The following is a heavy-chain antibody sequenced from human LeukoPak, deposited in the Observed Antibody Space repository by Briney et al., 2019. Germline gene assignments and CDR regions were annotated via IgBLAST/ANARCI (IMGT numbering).Heavy chain of an antibody. Sequence: ASVKVSCKASGYTFTSYGITWVRQAPGQGLEWMGWISVFNGNTNKAQKFQDRVIMTADTSTGTAYMELRSLRSDDTAVYYCARDIEQEMAKEDFDYYYMDVWGKGTTVTVSS. V-gene: IGHV1-18*01. D-gene: IGHD5-24*01. CDR3: ARDIEQEMAKEDFDYYYMDV. CDR2: ISVFNGNT. J-gene: IGHJ6*03. CDR1: GYTFTSYG.